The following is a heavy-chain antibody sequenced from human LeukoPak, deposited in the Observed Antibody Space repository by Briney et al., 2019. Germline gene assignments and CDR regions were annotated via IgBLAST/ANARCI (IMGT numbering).Heavy chain of an antibody. D-gene: IGHD3-22*01. CDR3: ARDFDLGVVVPVSSPDY. V-gene: IGHV1-18*01. CDR1: GYTFTSYG. Sequence: ASVKVSCKASGYTFTSYGISWVRQAPGQGLEWMGWISAYNGNTNYAQKLQGRVTMTTDTSTSTAYMELRSLRSDDTAVYYCARDFDLGVVVPVSSPDYWGQGTLVTVSS. CDR2: ISAYNGNT. J-gene: IGHJ4*02.